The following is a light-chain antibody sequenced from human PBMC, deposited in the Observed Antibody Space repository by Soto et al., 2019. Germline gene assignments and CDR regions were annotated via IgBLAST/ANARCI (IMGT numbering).Light chain of an antibody. CDR1: QDISNY. Sequence: DIQMTQSPSSVSASVGDRVTITCQASQDISNYLNWYQQKPGKAPKLLIYDASNLETGVPSRFSGSGSGTDFTFTISSLQPEDIATYYCQQYDNVLITFGQGTRLEI. CDR2: DAS. V-gene: IGKV1-33*01. J-gene: IGKJ5*01. CDR3: QQYDNVLIT.